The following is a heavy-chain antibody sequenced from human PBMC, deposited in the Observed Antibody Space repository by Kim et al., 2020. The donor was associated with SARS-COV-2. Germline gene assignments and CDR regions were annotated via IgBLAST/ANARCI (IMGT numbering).Heavy chain of an antibody. CDR3: AKSVISIYSSRWYVEFGD. V-gene: IGHV3-23*01. J-gene: IGHJ4*02. D-gene: IGHD2-21*01. CDR2: ISGSGNDT. Sequence: GGSLRLSCAASGFTFGSYAMNWVRQAPGKGLEWVSAISGSGNDTYYADSVKGRFTMSRDNSNNTVYMQMNSLRAEDTAVYYCAKSVISIYSSRWYVEFGDGGQGTQVSVLS. CDR1: GFTFGSYA.